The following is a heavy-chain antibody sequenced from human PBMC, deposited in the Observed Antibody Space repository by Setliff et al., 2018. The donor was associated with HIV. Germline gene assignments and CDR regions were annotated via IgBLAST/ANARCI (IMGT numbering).Heavy chain of an antibody. CDR3: VRAFDQDFHN. V-gene: IGHV1-69*13. D-gene: IGHD3-9*01. CDR2: IIPILGSNA. J-gene: IGHJ1*01. Sequence: SVKVSCKASGGTFSSYAISWVRQAPGQGLEWMGGIIPILGSNADYAQKFQGRISITWDSSGNTLFLELGPLRSDDSATYYCVRAFDQDFHNWGQGTVVTVSS. CDR1: GGTFSSYA.